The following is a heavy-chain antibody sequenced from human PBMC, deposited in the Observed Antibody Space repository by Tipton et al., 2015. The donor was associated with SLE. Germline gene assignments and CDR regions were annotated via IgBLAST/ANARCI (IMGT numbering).Heavy chain of an antibody. CDR2: IKDDGSDE. Sequence: GSLRLSCAASGFTFSTYWMSWVRQAPGKGLEWVAHIKDDGSDEYYVDSVKGRFTISRDNAKNSLYLQMNSLRAEDTAVYYCARGHWAIDNWGQGTLVTVSS. D-gene: IGHD7-27*01. V-gene: IGHV3-7*01. J-gene: IGHJ4*02. CDR1: GFTFSTYW. CDR3: ARGHWAIDN.